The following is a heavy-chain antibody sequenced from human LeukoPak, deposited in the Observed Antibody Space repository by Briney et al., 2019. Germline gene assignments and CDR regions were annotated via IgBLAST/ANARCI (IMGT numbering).Heavy chain of an antibody. CDR3: ARLRGAAMVNY. Sequence: PSETLSLTCAVSAYSISRGYYWGWIRQPPGKGLEWIGSIYYSGSTYYNPSLKSRVTISVDTSKNQFSLKLSSVTAADTAVYYCARLRGAAMVNYWGQGTLVTVSS. J-gene: IGHJ4*02. D-gene: IGHD2-2*01. V-gene: IGHV4-38-2*01. CDR2: IYYSGST. CDR1: AYSISRGYY.